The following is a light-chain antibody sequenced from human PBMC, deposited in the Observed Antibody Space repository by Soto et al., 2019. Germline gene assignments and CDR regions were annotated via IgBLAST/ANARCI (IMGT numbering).Light chain of an antibody. CDR3: QQSYSTPPWT. CDR2: AAS. CDR1: QSIVTY. Sequence: DIPMTQSPSSLSASVGDRVTITCRASQSIVTYLNWYLQKPGKAPKLLIYAASNLQSGVPSRFSGSGSGTDFTLIISSLEPEDFATYFCQQSYSTPPWTFGKGTKVEIK. J-gene: IGKJ1*01. V-gene: IGKV1-39*01.